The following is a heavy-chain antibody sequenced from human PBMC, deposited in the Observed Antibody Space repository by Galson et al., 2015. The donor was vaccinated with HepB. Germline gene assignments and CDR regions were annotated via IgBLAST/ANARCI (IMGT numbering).Heavy chain of an antibody. CDR1: GGSFSGYY. CDR2: INHGGST. Sequence: SETLSLTCAVYGGSFSGYYWSWIRQPPGKGLEWIGEINHGGSTYYSPSLKSRVTISVDTSKNQFSLKLNSVTAADTAVYYCASGRRITTFGVVISFDHWGQGILVTVSS. J-gene: IGHJ4*02. CDR3: ASGRRITTFGVVISFDH. V-gene: IGHV4-34*01. D-gene: IGHD3-3*01.